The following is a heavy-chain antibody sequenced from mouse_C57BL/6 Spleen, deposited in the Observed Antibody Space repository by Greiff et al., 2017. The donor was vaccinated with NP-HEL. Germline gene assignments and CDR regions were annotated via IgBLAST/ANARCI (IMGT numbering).Heavy chain of an antibody. Sequence: VQLQQSGTELVKPGASVKLSCKASGYTFTSYWMHWVKQRPGQGLEWIGNINPSNGGTNYNEKFKSKATLTVDKSSSTAYMQLSSLTSQDSAVYYCARCPYSLAWFAYWGQGTLVTVSA. D-gene: IGHD2-10*01. CDR1: GYTFTSYW. CDR3: ARCPYSLAWFAY. J-gene: IGHJ3*01. V-gene: IGHV1-53*01. CDR2: INPSNGGT.